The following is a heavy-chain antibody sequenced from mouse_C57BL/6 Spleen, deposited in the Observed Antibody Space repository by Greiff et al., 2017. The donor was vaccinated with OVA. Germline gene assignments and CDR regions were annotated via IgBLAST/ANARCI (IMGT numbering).Heavy chain of an antibody. CDR1: GYTFTDYY. V-gene: IGHV1-26*01. Sequence: EVQLQQSGPELVKPGASVKISCKASGYTFTDYYMNWVKQSHGKSLEWIGDINPNNGGTSYNQKFTGKATLTVDKSSSTAYMELRSLTSEDSAVYYCARGWLLRRFAYGGQGTLVTVSA. D-gene: IGHD2-3*01. CDR3: ARGWLLRRFAY. CDR2: INPNNGGT. J-gene: IGHJ3*01.